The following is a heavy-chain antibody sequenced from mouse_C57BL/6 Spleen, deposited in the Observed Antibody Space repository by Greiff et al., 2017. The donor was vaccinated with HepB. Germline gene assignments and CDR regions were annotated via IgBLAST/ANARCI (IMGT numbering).Heavy chain of an antibody. CDR3: AIGDYQTWFAY. D-gene: IGHD2-4*01. V-gene: IGHV1-74*01. CDR1: GYTFTSYW. Sequence: QVQLQQPGAELVKPGASVKVYCKASGYTFTSYWMHWVKQRPGQGLEWIGRIHPSDSDTNYNQKFKGKATLTVDKSSSTAYMQLSSLTSEDSAVYYCAIGDYQTWFAYWGQGTLVTVSA. CDR2: IHPSDSDT. J-gene: IGHJ3*01.